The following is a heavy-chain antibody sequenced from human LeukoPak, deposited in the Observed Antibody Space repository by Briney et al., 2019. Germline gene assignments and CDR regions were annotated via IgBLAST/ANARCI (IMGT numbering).Heavy chain of an antibody. CDR2: ISGSGGST. CDR1: GFTFSSYA. CDR3: AKSSVTKVYYYYGMDV. J-gene: IGHJ6*02. V-gene: IGHV3-23*01. D-gene: IGHD4-17*01. Sequence: PGGSLRLSCAASGFTFSSYAMSWVRQAPGKGLEWVSAISGSGGSTYYADSVKGRFTISRDNSKNTLYLQMNSLRAEDTAVYYCAKSSVTKVYYYYGMDVWGQGTTVTVSS.